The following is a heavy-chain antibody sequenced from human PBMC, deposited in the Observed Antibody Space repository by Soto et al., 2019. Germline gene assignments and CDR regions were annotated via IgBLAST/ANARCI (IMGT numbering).Heavy chain of an antibody. D-gene: IGHD6-13*01. V-gene: IGHV3-7*01. J-gene: IGHJ5*02. CDR1: GVTFISYW. Sequence: WGSLRLSCAASGVTFISYWIIFFRHSPLKGLEWVANIKQDGSEKYYVDSVKGRFTISRDNAKNSLYLQMNSLRVEDTAVYYCARRYSSSWSGFDPWGQGTLVTVSS. CDR3: ARRYSSSWSGFDP. CDR2: IKQDGSEK.